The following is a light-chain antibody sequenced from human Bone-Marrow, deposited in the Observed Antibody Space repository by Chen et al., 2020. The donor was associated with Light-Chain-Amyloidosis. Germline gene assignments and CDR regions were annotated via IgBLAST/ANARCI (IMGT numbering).Light chain of an antibody. CDR1: SSNIGAGYD. J-gene: IGLJ3*02. Sequence: QSVLTQPPSVSEAPGQRVTISCTGTSSNIGAGYDVHWYHQLPGTAPKLLIYGNDNRPSGFPVRFSASKSGTSASLAITGLQAEDEADYYCQSYDTTLSGSVFGGGTKLTVL. CDR2: GND. CDR3: QSYDTTLSGSV. V-gene: IGLV1-40*01.